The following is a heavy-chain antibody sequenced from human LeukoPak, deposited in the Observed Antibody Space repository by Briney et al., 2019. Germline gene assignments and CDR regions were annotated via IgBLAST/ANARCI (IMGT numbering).Heavy chain of an antibody. CDR3: ARHLDP. CDR2: ISTTGVT. CDR1: GGSISSHY. V-gene: IGHV4-4*09. J-gene: IGHJ5*02. Sequence: SETLSLTCTVSGGSISSHYWSWIRQPPGKGPEWIGYISTTGVTTYNPSLKSRVTISVETSKNLFSLKLSSVTAADTAVYYCARHLDPWGQGTLVTVSS.